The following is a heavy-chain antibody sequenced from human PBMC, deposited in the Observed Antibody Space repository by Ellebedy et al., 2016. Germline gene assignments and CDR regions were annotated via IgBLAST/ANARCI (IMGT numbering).Heavy chain of an antibody. D-gene: IGHD2-15*01. V-gene: IGHV3-21*01. CDR1: GFTFSSYS. J-gene: IGHJ4*02. Sequence: GGSLRLSCAASGFTFSSYSMNWVRQAPGKGLEWVSSISSSSSYIYYADSVKGRFTISRDNAKNSLYLQMNSLRAEDTAVYYCASTIGYCSGGSWYPADYWGQGTLVTVSS. CDR2: ISSSSSYI. CDR3: ASTIGYCSGGSWYPADY.